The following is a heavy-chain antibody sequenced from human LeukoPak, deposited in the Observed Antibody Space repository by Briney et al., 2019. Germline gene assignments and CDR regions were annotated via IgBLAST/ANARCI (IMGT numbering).Heavy chain of an antibody. Sequence: GASVKVSCKVSGYTLTELSMHWVRQAPGKGLEWMGGFDPEDGETIYAQKFQGRVTMTEDTSTDTAYMELRSLRSDDTAVYYCARSYGYTRFDAFDILGQRTMVTGSS. CDR1: GYTLTELS. J-gene: IGHJ3*02. V-gene: IGHV1-24*01. D-gene: IGHD5-18*01. CDR2: FDPEDGET. CDR3: ARSYGYTRFDAFDI.